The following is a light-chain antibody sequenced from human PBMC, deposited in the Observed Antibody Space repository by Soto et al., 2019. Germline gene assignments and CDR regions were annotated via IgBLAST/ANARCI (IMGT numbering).Light chain of an antibody. CDR3: NSYAGTYTLYF. J-gene: IGLJ1*01. CDR2: EVS. Sequence: QSALTLPPSASGSPGQSVTISCTGTSSDVGAYNYVSWYQQHPGKAPKLMIYEVSKRPSGVPDRFSGPKSGNTASLTVSGLQAEDEADYYCNSYAGTYTLYFFGTGTKVTVL. V-gene: IGLV2-8*01. CDR1: SSDVGAYNY.